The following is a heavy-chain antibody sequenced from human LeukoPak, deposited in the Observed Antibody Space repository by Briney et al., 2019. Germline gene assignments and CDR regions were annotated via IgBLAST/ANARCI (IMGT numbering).Heavy chain of an antibody. CDR1: GFTFSSYG. CDR2: IRYDGSNK. J-gene: IGHJ3*02. D-gene: IGHD3-9*01. CDR3: AKCYDILTGYYSVGCAFDI. Sequence: GGALRLSCATPGFTFSSYGMHWVRQAPGKGLEWVAFIRYDGSNKYYADSVKGRFTISRDNYKNTLYLQMNSLRAEDTAVYYCAKCYDILTGYYSVGCAFDIWGQGTMVTVSS. V-gene: IGHV3-30*02.